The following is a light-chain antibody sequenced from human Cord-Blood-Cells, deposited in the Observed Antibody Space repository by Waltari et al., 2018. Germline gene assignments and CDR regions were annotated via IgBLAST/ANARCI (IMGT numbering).Light chain of an antibody. J-gene: IGKJ2*01. Sequence: EIVLTQSPGTLSLSPGERVTLTCSASQSVSSSYLAWYQQKPGQAPRLLIYGASSRATGIPDRFSGSGSGTDFTLTISSLEPEDFAVYYCQQYGSSPYTFGQGTKLEIK. V-gene: IGKV3-20*01. CDR3: QQYGSSPYT. CDR1: QSVSSSY. CDR2: GAS.